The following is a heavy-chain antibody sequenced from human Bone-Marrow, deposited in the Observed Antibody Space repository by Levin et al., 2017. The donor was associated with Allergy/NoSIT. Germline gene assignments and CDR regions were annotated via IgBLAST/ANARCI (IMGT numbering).Heavy chain of an antibody. CDR3: VARTDILSAFPIDV. V-gene: IGHV3-30*04. D-gene: IGHD3-9*01. J-gene: IGHJ3*01. Sequence: GGSLRPSCAASGFTFSSYPMHWVRQAPGKGLQWVAVISADGTKIYYADSVKGRFTISRDNPKHTLSLQMSSLRPDDTALYFCVARTDILSAFPIDVCGQGTMVTVSS. CDR2: ISADGTKI. CDR1: GFTFSSYP.